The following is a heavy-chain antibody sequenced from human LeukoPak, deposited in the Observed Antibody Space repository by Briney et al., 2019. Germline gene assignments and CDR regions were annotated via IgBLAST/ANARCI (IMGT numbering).Heavy chain of an antibody. J-gene: IGHJ4*02. CDR2: ISGSGGST. V-gene: IGHV3-23*01. D-gene: IGHD2-2*01. Sequence: GGSLRLSCAASGFTFSSYAMSWVRQAPGKGLEWASAISGSGGSTYYADSVKGRFTISRDNSKNTLYLQMNSLRAEDTAIYYCAKERNRSTSCYYYWGRGTLVTVSS. CDR3: AKERNRSTSCYYY. CDR1: GFTFSSYA.